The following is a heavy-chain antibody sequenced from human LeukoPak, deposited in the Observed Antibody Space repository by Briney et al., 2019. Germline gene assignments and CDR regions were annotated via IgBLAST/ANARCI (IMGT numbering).Heavy chain of an antibody. CDR1: GFTFSSYA. Sequence: GGSQRLSCAASGFTFSSYAMNWVRQAPGKGLEWVAFISYDGSNKYYADSVKGRFTISRDNSKNTLYLQMNSLRAEDTAVYYCASQGGLLWFGELSGGMDVWGQGTTVTVSS. CDR2: ISYDGSNK. D-gene: IGHD3-10*01. J-gene: IGHJ6*02. V-gene: IGHV3-30-3*01. CDR3: ASQGGLLWFGELSGGMDV.